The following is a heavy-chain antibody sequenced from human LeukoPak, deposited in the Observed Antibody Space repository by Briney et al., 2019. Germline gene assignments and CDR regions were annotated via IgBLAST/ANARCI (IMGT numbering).Heavy chain of an antibody. CDR2: INPNSGGT. CDR1: GYTFTGYY. Sequence: GASVKVSCKASGYTFTGYYMNWVRQAPGQGLEWMGRINPNSGGTNYAQKFQGRVTMTRDTSISTAYMELSRLRSDDTAVYCCARVGDGLNDAFDIWGRGTMVTVSS. J-gene: IGHJ3*02. D-gene: IGHD5-24*01. CDR3: ARVGDGLNDAFDI. V-gene: IGHV1-2*06.